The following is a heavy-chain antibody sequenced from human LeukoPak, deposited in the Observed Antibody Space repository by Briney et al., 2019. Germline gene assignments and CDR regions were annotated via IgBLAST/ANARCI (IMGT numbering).Heavy chain of an antibody. CDR1: GFTFSSYA. V-gene: IGHV3-23*01. CDR2: ISGSGGST. J-gene: IGHJ4*02. D-gene: IGHD3-10*01. Sequence: GGSLRLSRAASGFTFSSYAMSWVRQAPGKGLEWVSAISGSGGSTYYADSVKGRFTISRDNSKNTLYLQMNSLRAEDTAVYYCAKSLLLWFGESTRLYYFDYWGQGTLVTVSS. CDR3: AKSLLLWFGESTRLYYFDY.